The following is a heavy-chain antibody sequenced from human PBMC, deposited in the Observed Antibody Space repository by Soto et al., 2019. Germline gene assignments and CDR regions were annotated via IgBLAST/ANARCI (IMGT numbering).Heavy chain of an antibody. CDR2: IIPIFGTA. CDR1: GGPFSSYA. CDR3: AVGRDYYDSSGDASFDF. J-gene: IGHJ4*02. D-gene: IGHD3-22*01. Sequence: QVQLVQSGAAVKKPGSSVKVSCKASGGPFSSYAIIWVRQAPGQGLEWMGGIIPIFGTANYAHRFQGRVTITADGSTSTAYMELSSLRSEDTAVYYCAVGRDYYDSSGDASFDFWGQGTLVTVSS. V-gene: IGHV1-69*12.